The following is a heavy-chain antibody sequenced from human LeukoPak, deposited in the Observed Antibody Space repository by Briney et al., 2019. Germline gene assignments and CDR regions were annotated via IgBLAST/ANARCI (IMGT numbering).Heavy chain of an antibody. J-gene: IGHJ2*01. Sequence: GGSLRLSCAASGFTFDDYGMSWVRQAPGKGLEWLSGIRWKGGSTGYADSVKGRFTISRDNAKNSLYLQMNSLRAEDTALYHCASDHKSAPYWYFDLWGRGTLVTVSS. D-gene: IGHD3-3*01. CDR3: ASDHKSAPYWYFDL. CDR1: GFTFDDYG. CDR2: IRWKGGST. V-gene: IGHV3-20*01.